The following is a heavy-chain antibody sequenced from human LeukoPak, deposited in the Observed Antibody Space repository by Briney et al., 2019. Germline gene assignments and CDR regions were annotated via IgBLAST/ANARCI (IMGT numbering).Heavy chain of an antibody. D-gene: IGHD3-22*01. CDR3: ARRLITMIVVVIAVPYFDY. CDR2: INHSGST. CDR1: GGSFSGYY. Sequence: SETLSLTCAVYGGSFSGYYWSWIRQPPGKGLEWIGGINHSGSTNYNPSLKSRVTISVDTSKNQFSLKLSSVTAADTAVYYCARRLITMIVVVIAVPYFDYWGQGTLVTVSS. J-gene: IGHJ4*02. V-gene: IGHV4-34*01.